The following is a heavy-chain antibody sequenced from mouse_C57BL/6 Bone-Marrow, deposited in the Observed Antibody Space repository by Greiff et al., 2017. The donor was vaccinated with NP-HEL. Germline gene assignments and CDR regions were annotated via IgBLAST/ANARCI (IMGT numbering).Heavy chain of an antibody. D-gene: IGHD2-4*01. Sequence: QVQLKESGAELARPGASVKLSCKASGYTFTSYGISWVKQRTGQGLEWIGEIYPRSGNTYYNEKFKGKATLTADKSSSTAYMELRSLTSEDSAVYFCRYDYDDYWGQGTTLTVSS. J-gene: IGHJ2*01. V-gene: IGHV1-81*01. CDR3: RYDYDDY. CDR1: GYTFTSYG. CDR2: IYPRSGNT.